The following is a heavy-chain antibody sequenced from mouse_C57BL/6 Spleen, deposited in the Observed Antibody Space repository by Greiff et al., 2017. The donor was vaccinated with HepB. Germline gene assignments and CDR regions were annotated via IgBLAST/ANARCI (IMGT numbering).Heavy chain of an antibody. V-gene: IGHV5-4*01. CDR3: ARDTGNYGSSYDY. Sequence: EVQRVESGGGLVKPGGSLKLSCAASGFTFSSYAMSWVRQTPEKRLEWVATISDGGSYTYYPDNVKGRFTISRDNAKNNLYLQMSHLKSEDTAMYYCARDTGNYGSSYDYWGQGTTLTVSS. D-gene: IGHD1-1*01. CDR1: GFTFSSYA. J-gene: IGHJ2*01. CDR2: ISDGGSYT.